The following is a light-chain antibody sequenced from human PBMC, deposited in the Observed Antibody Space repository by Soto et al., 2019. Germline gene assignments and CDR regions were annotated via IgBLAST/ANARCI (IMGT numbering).Light chain of an antibody. V-gene: IGLV2-14*01. J-gene: IGLJ1*01. CDR2: DVS. CDR3: SSYTTGGSYV. CDR1: SRDVGGYNS. Sequence: QSVLTQPASVSGSPGLSIAISCTGTSRDVGGYNSVSWYQQQPGKVPKLIIYDVSSRPSGVSNRFSGSKSGNTASLTISGLQAEDEGDYYCSSYTTGGSYVFGTGTKLTAL.